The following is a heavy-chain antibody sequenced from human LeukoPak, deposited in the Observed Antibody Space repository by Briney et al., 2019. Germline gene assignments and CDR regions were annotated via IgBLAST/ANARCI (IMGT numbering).Heavy chain of an antibody. D-gene: IGHD3-10*01. V-gene: IGHV4-39*01. CDR1: GGSVNSRSFY. J-gene: IGHJ6*02. Sequence: SETLSLTCTVSGGSVNSRSFYWGWIRQPPGKGLEWIGSISDTGDTYYNPSLESRVVISVDTSKNQFSLKLTSMTAADTAVYSCARHKGFGVIFYYGMDVWGQGTTVTVS. CDR3: ARHKGFGVIFYYGMDV. CDR2: ISDTGDT.